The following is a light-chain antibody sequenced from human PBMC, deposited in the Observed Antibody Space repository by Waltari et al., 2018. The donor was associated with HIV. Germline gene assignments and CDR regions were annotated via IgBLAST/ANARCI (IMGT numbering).Light chain of an antibody. V-gene: IGKV1D-16*01. CDR2: AAS. Sequence: DIQMTQSPTSLSASVGDRVTITCRASQGINSWLAWYQQKPEKVPKSLIYAASSLQSGVPSRFSGSGSGTDFILTISSLQPEDFATYYCQQYHTYPHTFGGGTRVQIK. CDR1: QGINSW. CDR3: QQYHTYPHT. J-gene: IGKJ4*01.